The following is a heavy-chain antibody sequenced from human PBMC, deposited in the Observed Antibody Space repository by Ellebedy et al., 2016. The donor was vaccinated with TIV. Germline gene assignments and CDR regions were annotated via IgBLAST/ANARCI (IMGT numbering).Heavy chain of an antibody. V-gene: IGHV1-18*04. CDR2: ISAYNGNT. CDR1: GYTFTSYG. D-gene: IGHD1-1*01. CDR3: ASGTYYYYGMDV. Sequence: ASVKVSXKASGYTFTSYGISWVRQAPGQGLEWMGWISAYNGNTNYAQKLQGRVTMTTDTSTSTACMELRSLRSDDTAVYYCASGTYYYYGMDVWGQGTTVTVSS. J-gene: IGHJ6*02.